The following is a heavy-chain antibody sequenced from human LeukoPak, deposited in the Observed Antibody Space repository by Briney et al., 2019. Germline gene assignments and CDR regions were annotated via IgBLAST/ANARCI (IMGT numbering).Heavy chain of an antibody. J-gene: IGHJ4*02. D-gene: IGHD2-15*01. V-gene: IGHV3-23*01. Sequence: PGGSLSLSCAASGFTFSSYAMTWGRQAAGTGLEWFSTIPSAGGDTYYADSVKGRFTIPKDTSKHTLYLPMNSLLAQDPAVSYCSKDRCSGGSCYSDYWGQGPLVSVSS. CDR3: SKDRCSGGSCYSDY. CDR1: GFTFSSYA. CDR2: IPSAGGDT.